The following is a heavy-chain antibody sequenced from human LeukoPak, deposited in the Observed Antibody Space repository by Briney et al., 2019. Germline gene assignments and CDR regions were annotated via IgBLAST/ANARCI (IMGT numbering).Heavy chain of an antibody. Sequence: SVKVSCKASGGTFSSYAISWVRQAPGQGLEWMGGIIPIFGTANYAQKFQGRVTITADESTSTAYMELSSLRSEDTAVYYCARGPYYYDSSGYYYVTMGDYWGQGTLVTVTS. CDR3: ARGPYYYDSSGYYYVTMGDY. V-gene: IGHV1-69*13. CDR2: IIPIFGTA. J-gene: IGHJ4*02. D-gene: IGHD3-22*01. CDR1: GGTFSSYA.